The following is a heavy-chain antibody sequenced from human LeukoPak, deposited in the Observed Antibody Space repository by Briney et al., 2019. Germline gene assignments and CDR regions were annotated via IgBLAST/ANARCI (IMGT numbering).Heavy chain of an antibody. Sequence: GGSLRLSCTVSGFIFGDYAVSWVCQAPGKGLEWVGFIRSKAYGGTTEYAASVKGRFTISRDDSKSIAYLQMNSLRAEDTAVYYCARERVEYQLLSKREVYHFDYWGQGILVTVSS. CDR1: GFIFGDYA. J-gene: IGHJ4*02. CDR3: ARERVEYQLLSKREVYHFDY. V-gene: IGHV3-49*04. D-gene: IGHD2-2*01. CDR2: IRSKAYGGTT.